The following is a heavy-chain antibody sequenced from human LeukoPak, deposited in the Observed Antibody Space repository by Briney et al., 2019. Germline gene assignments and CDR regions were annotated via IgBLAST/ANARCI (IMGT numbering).Heavy chain of an antibody. CDR3: SIMHRYYDGSGYWVQ. CDR2: ISPNGGST. Sequence: GGSPRLSCAASGFTFSSYVMSSGREAPGKGLEGGSGISPNGGSTSYSASQEGRLTISRDNPRNMLYMGMNSLRAEDTAVYYCSIMHRYYDGSGYWVQWGQGTLVTVSS. J-gene: IGHJ4*02. D-gene: IGHD3-22*01. V-gene: IGHV3-23*01. CDR1: GFTFSSYV.